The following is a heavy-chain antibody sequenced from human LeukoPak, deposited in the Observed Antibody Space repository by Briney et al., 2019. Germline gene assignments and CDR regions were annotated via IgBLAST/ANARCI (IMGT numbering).Heavy chain of an antibody. CDR1: GYTFRYYG. V-gene: IGHV1-2*02. Sequence: GASVKVSCKASGYTFRYYGLTWVRQAPGQGLEWMGWINPNSGGTNYAQKFQGRVTMTRDTSISTAYMELSRLRSDDTAVYYCARVSSIAVAGREAFDIWGQGTMVTVSS. J-gene: IGHJ3*02. CDR3: ARVSSIAVAGREAFDI. D-gene: IGHD6-19*01. CDR2: INPNSGGT.